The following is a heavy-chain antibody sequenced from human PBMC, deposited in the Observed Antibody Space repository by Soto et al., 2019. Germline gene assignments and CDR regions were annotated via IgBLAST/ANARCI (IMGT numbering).Heavy chain of an antibody. J-gene: IGHJ5*02. CDR2: INPKSRGT. Sequence: GAAGQVSCAASGCTFAVYVMHWGRQAPGQGFEWMGWINPKSRGTTYVQKFQGRVTMTRDTSNTTAYMELRGVRSDDTSIYYCARDLPGTRATADRGVSWGQR. V-gene: IGHV1-2*02. CDR3: ARDLPGTRATADRGVS. D-gene: IGHD3-10*01. CDR1: GCTFAVYV.